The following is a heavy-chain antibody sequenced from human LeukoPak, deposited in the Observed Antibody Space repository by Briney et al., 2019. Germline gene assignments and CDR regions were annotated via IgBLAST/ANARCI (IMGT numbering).Heavy chain of an antibody. CDR1: GGSISGYY. V-gene: IGHV4-4*07. CDR2: IYARGGT. D-gene: IGHD6-13*01. J-gene: IGHJ1*01. Sequence: SETLSLTCPVSGGSISGYYWNWIRQPAGKGLEWIGRIYARGGTNYNPSLKSRVTMSIDTSKNQFSLKLTSVTAADTAVYYCARAFSSSWYENFQHWGQGTLVTVSS. CDR3: ARAFSSSWYENFQH.